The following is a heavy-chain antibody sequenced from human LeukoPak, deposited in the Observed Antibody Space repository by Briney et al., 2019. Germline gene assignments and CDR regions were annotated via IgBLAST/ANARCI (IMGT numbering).Heavy chain of an antibody. CDR1: GGSFSGYY. V-gene: IGHV4-34*01. J-gene: IGHJ5*02. CDR3: ARVLTGGDSPPNWFDP. CDR2: INHSGST. D-gene: IGHD2-21*02. Sequence: PSETLSLTCAVYGGSFSGYYWSWIRQPPGKGLEWIGEINHSGSTNYNPSLKSRVTISVDTSKNQFSLKLSSVTAADTAVYYCARVLTGGDSPPNWFDPWGQGTLVTVSP.